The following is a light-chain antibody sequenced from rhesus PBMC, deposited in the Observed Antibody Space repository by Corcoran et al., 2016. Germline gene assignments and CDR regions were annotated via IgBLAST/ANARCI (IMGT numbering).Light chain of an antibody. CDR1: QSVGST. CDR2: YAS. V-gene: IGKV3-42*02. CDR3: QKYNDWPWT. Sequence: ETVMMQSPATLSLSPGERATLSCRASQSVGSTLAWYQQKPGQAPRLLIYYASSRATGIPDRFSGSGSGTEFTLTISSLEPEDFGVYYCQKYNDWPWTFGQGTKVEIK. J-gene: IGKJ1*01.